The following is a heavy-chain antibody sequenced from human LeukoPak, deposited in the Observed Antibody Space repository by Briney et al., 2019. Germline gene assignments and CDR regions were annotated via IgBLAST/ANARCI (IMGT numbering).Heavy chain of an antibody. D-gene: IGHD3-3*01. V-gene: IGHV4-31*03. J-gene: IGHJ3*02. Sequence: PSETLSRTCTVSGGSVTSVGYYWSWIRQHPGKGREWIGYVYYTGSTYYNPSLKSRVTISPDTSKNHFSLKVSSATAADTAVYYCAREARGFLEWSNAFDIWGQGTMVTVSS. CDR1: GGSVTSVGYY. CDR3: AREARGFLEWSNAFDI. CDR2: VYYTGST.